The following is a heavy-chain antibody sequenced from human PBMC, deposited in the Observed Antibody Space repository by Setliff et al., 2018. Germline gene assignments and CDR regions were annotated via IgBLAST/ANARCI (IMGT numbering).Heavy chain of an antibody. D-gene: IGHD2-2*01. CDR1: GFTFTAYT. CDR3: ARSENCFSTHCSPYDY. J-gene: IGHJ4*02. Sequence: VSLRLSCAASGFTFTAYTMNWVRQAPGQGLEWVASIDTSSYWIYYADSVKGRFAISRDNAENTLFLQMNSLRVEDTAVYYCARSENCFSTHCSPYDYWGQGTLVTVSS. CDR2: IDTSSYWI. V-gene: IGHV3-21*06.